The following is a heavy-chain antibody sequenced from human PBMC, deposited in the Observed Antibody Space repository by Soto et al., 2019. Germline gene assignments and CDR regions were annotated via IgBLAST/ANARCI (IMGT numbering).Heavy chain of an antibody. D-gene: IGHD1-7*01. CDR2: IYYSGST. Sequence: PSETLSLTCTVSGGSISSGDYYWSWIRQPPGKGLEWIGYIYYSGSTYYNPSLRSRVTISVDTSKNQFSLKLSSVTAADTAVYYCASWALPGDWKYVGLDYWGKGTLVTVAS. CDR1: GGSISSGDYY. J-gene: IGHJ4*02. CDR3: ASWALPGDWKYVGLDY. V-gene: IGHV4-30-4*01.